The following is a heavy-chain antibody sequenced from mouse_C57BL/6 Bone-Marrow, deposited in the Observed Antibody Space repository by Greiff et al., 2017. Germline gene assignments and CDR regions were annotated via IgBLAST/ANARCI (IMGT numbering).Heavy chain of an antibody. Sequence: QVQLKESGAELVRPGASVKLSCKASGYTFTSYGISWVKQRTGQGLEWIGEIYPRSGNTYYNEKFKGKATLTADKSSSTAYMELRSLTSEDSAVYFCAREWTYSNYEGEMDYWGQGTSVTVSS. CDR2: IYPRSGNT. CDR3: AREWTYSNYEGEMDY. J-gene: IGHJ4*01. V-gene: IGHV1-81*01. D-gene: IGHD2-5*01. CDR1: GYTFTSYG.